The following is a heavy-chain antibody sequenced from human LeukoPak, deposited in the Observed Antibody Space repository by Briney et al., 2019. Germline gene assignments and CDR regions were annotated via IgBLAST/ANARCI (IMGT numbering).Heavy chain of an antibody. V-gene: IGHV4-34*01. J-gene: IGHJ4*02. CDR3: ARSRQIQLWLEFDY. Sequence: SETLSLTCAVYGGSFSGYYWSWIRQPPGKGLEWIGEINHSGSTNYNPSLKSRVTISVDTSKNQFSLKLSSVTAADTAVYYCARSRQIQLWLEFDYWGQGTLVTVSS. CDR2: INHSGST. D-gene: IGHD5-18*01. CDR1: GGSFSGYY.